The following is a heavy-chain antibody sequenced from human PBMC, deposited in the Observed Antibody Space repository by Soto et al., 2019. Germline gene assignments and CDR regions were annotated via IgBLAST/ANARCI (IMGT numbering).Heavy chain of an antibody. Sequence: QVQLVQSGAELKEPGASVKVSCTASEYTFANHDINWVRQAPGRGLEWMGWMNPNSGNSGFAQKFQDRVTMNRDTSRDTAYMELRNLRSEDTAVYYCARGWGRWPHEKPGDYWGQGTLVTVS. V-gene: IGHV1-8*01. CDR2: MNPNSGNS. CDR1: EYTFANHD. D-gene: IGHD3-16*01. CDR3: ARGWGRWPHEKPGDY. J-gene: IGHJ4*02.